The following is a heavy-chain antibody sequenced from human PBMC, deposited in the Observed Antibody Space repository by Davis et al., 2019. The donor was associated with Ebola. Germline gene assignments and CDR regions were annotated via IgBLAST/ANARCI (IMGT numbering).Heavy chain of an antibody. Sequence: SETLSLTCTVSGGPISSYYWSWIRHPPGKGLEWIGEINHSGSTNYNPSLKSRVTISVDTSKNQFSLKLSSVTAADTAVYYCASPPGYYGMDVWGQGTTVTVSS. CDR1: GGPISSYY. J-gene: IGHJ6*02. CDR2: INHSGST. V-gene: IGHV4-34*01. CDR3: ASPPGYYGMDV.